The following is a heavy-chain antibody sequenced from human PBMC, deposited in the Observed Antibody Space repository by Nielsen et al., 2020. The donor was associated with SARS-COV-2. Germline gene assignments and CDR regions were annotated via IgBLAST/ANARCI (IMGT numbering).Heavy chain of an antibody. D-gene: IGHD3-10*01. CDR2: IWYDGSNK. V-gene: IGHV3-33*08. Sequence: GESLKISCAASGFTFSSYSMNWVRQAPGKGLEWVAVIWYDGSNKYYADSVKGRFTISRDNSKNTLYLQMNSLRAEDTAVYYCARGRVDYYGSGRSQKDGMDVWGQGTTVTVSS. CDR1: GFTFSSYS. CDR3: ARGRVDYYGSGRSQKDGMDV. J-gene: IGHJ6*02.